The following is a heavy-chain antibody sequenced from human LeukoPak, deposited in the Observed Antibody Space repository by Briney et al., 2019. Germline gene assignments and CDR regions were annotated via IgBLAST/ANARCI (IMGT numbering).Heavy chain of an antibody. CDR2: IYTSGST. D-gene: IGHD3-16*01. J-gene: IGHJ4*02. CDR1: GGSISSGSYY. CDR3: ARDPFRGYFDL. Sequence: TPSETLSLTCTVSGGSISSGSYYWSWIRQPAGKGLEWIGRIYTSGSTNYNPSLKSRVTISVDTSKNQFSLKLSSVTAADTAVYYCARDPFRGYFDLWGQGTLVTVSS. V-gene: IGHV4-61*02.